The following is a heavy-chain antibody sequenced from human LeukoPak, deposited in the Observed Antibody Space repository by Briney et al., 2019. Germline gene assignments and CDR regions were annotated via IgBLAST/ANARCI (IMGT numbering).Heavy chain of an antibody. Sequence: GSLRLSCAASGFTFSSYSMNWVRQAPGKGLEWVSYISSSSSTIYYADSVKGRFTISRDNAKNSLYLQMNSLRAEDTAVYYCARVLKDCSSTSCYDIYPGPFDYWGQGTLVTVSS. V-gene: IGHV3-48*01. CDR3: ARVLKDCSSTSCYDIYPGPFDY. CDR2: ISSSSSTI. J-gene: IGHJ4*02. D-gene: IGHD2-2*01. CDR1: GFTFSSYS.